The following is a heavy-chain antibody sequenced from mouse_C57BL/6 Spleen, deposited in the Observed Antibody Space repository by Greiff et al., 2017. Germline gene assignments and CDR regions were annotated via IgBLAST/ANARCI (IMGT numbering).Heavy chain of an antibody. CDR2: IDPNSGGT. Sequence: QVQLQQPGAELVKPGASVKLSCKASGYTFTSYWMHWVKQRPGRGLEWIGRIDPNSGGTKYNEKFKSKATLTVDKPSSTAYMQLSSLTSEDSAVXYCARKYYGSSLGWYFDVWGTGTTVTVSS. CDR3: ARKYYGSSLGWYFDV. D-gene: IGHD1-1*01. CDR1: GYTFTSYW. J-gene: IGHJ1*03. V-gene: IGHV1-72*01.